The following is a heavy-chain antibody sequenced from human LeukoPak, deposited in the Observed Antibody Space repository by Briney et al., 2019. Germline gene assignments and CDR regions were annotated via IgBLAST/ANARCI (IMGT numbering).Heavy chain of an antibody. CDR1: GGSISSSSYY. Sequence: SETLSLTCTVSGGSISSSSYYWGWIRQPPGKGLEWIGRNYYSGSTYYNPSLKSRVTISVDTSKNQFSLKLSSVTAGDAAVYYCARGLGRSAMVTRGGVRFDYWGQGTLVTVSS. CDR3: ARGLGRSAMVTRGGVRFDY. J-gene: IGHJ4*02. D-gene: IGHD5-18*01. CDR2: NYYSGST. V-gene: IGHV4-39*07.